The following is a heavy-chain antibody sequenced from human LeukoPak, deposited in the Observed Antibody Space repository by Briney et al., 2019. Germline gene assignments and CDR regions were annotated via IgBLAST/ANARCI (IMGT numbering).Heavy chain of an antibody. D-gene: IGHD6-19*01. CDR3: ARGCGSGWGKDY. CDR2: IWYDGGNK. CDR1: GFTFSSYG. J-gene: IGHJ4*02. V-gene: IGHV3-33*01. Sequence: PGGSLRLSCAASGFTFSSYGMHWVRQAPGKGLEWVAVIWYDGGNKYYADSVKGRFTISRDNSNNTLYLQMNSLRAEDTAVYYCARGCGSGWGKDYWGQGTLVTVSS.